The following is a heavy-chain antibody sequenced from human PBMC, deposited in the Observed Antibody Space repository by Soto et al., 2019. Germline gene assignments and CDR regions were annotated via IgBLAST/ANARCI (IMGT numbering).Heavy chain of an antibody. CDR1: GFTVSSNY. J-gene: IGHJ6*02. Sequence: GGSLRLSCAASGFTVSSNYMSWVRQAPGKGLEWVSVIYSGGSTYYADSVKGRFTISRDNSKNTLYLQMNSLRAEDTAVYYCASDIVVVPAAMRDYYYYGMDAWGQGTTVTAP. D-gene: IGHD2-2*01. CDR2: IYSGGST. CDR3: ASDIVVVPAAMRDYYYYGMDA. V-gene: IGHV3-53*01.